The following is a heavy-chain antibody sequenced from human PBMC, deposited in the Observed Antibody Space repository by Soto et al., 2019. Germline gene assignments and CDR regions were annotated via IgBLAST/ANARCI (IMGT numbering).Heavy chain of an antibody. CDR1: GFTFSSYA. CDR2: ISGSGGST. J-gene: IGHJ4*02. Sequence: GGSLRLSCAASGFTFSSYAMSWVRQAPGKGLEWVSAISGSGGSTYYADSVKGRFTISRDNSKNTLYLQMNSLRAEDTAVYYCATGGYYYDSSGYDRGETHSDYWGQGTLVTVSS. D-gene: IGHD3-22*01. CDR3: ATGGYYYDSSGYDRGETHSDY. V-gene: IGHV3-23*01.